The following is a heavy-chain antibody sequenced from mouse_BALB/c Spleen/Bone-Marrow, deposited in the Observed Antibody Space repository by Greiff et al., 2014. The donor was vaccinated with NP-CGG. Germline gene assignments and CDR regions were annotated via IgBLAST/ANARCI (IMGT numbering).Heavy chain of an antibody. CDR1: GYAFSYSW. J-gene: IGHJ4*01. Sequence: VQLQQSGPELVKPGASVKISCKASGYAFSYSWMNWVKQRPGQGLEWIGRIYPGDGDTYYNGKFKGRATLTADKSPSTAYMQLSSLTSVDSAVYFCARSDGYRAMDYWGQGSSVTVSS. V-gene: IGHV1-82*01. CDR3: ARSDGYRAMDY. CDR2: IYPGDGDT. D-gene: IGHD2-3*01.